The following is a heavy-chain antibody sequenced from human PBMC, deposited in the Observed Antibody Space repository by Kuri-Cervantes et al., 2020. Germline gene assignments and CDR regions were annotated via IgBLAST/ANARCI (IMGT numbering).Heavy chain of an antibody. V-gene: IGHV3-33*08. CDR3: ARTSAAADYYYYYYGMDV. CDR2: IWYDGSNK. D-gene: IGHD6-13*01. CDR1: GFTFSSYG. Sequence: GGSLRLSCAASGFTFSSYGMHWVRQAPGKGLEWVAVIWYDGSNKYYADSVKGRFTISRDSSKNTLYLQMNSLRAEDTAVYYCARTSAAADYYYYYYGMDVWGQGTTVTVSS. J-gene: IGHJ6*02.